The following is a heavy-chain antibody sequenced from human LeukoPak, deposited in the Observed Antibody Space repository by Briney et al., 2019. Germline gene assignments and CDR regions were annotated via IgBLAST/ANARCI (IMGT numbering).Heavy chain of an antibody. D-gene: IGHD3-9*01. CDR1: GGSISSYY. V-gene: IGHV4-59*01. Sequence: SETLSLTCTVSGGSISSYYWSWIWQPPGKGLAWIGYIYYSGSTNYNPSLKSRVTISVDTSKNQFSLKLSSVTAADTAVYYCARQQDDILTGYYVWFDPWGQGTLVTVSS. CDR3: ARQQDDILTGYYVWFDP. CDR2: IYYSGST. J-gene: IGHJ5*02.